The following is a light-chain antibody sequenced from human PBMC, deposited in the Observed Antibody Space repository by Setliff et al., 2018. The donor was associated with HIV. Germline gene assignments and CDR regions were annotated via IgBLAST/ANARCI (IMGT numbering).Light chain of an antibody. CDR2: GNN. V-gene: IGLV1-47*01. CDR3: AAWDDSLSKF. J-gene: IGLJ1*01. CDR1: SSNIGSNY. Sequence: VLTQPPSASGTPGQRVTISCSGSSSNIGSNYVYWYQQLPGTAPKLLIYGNNQRPSGVPDRFSGSKSGTSASLAISGLRSEDEADYYCAAWDDSLSKFFGTGTKVTVL.